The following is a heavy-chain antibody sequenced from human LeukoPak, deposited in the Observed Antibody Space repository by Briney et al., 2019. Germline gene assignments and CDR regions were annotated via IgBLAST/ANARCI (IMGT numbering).Heavy chain of an antibody. J-gene: IGHJ6*02. CDR3: AKGGRDYYGMDV. CDR2: ISYDGSNK. CDR1: GFTFSSYG. Sequence: PGGSLRLSCAASGFTFSSYGMHWVRQAPGKGLEWVALISYDGSNKYYAYSVKGRFTISRDNSKNTLYLQMNSLRAEDTAVYYCAKGGRDYYGMDVWGQGTTVTVSS. V-gene: IGHV3-30*18.